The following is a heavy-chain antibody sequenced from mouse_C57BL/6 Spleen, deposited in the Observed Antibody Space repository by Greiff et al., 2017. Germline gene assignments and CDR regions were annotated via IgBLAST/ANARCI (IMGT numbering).Heavy chain of an antibody. CDR3: AKPLDSDYYAMDY. CDR1: GFSLTSYG. Sequence: QVQLQQSGPGLVQPSQSLSITCTVSGFSLTSYGVHWVRQSPGKGLEWLGVIWRGGSTDYNAAFMSRLSITKDNSKSQVFFKMNSLQADDTAIYYCAKPLDSDYYAMDYWGQGTSVTVSS. J-gene: IGHJ4*01. V-gene: IGHV2-5*01. CDR2: IWRGGST.